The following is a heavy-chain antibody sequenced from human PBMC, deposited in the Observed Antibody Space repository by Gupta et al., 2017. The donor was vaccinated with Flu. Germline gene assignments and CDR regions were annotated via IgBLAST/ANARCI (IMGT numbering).Heavy chain of an antibody. D-gene: IGHD5-24*01. V-gene: IGHV4-39*01. Sequence: QLQLQESGPGLVKPSETLSLTCTVSGGSISSSSYYWGWLRQPPGKGLEWIGSIYYSGSTYYNPSLTSRVTISVDTSKNQFSLKLSSVTAADTAVYYCARRGGYGYNYDPSAFDIWGQGTMVTVSS. CDR3: ARRGGYGYNYDPSAFDI. CDR2: IYYSGST. CDR1: GGSISSSSYY. J-gene: IGHJ3*02.